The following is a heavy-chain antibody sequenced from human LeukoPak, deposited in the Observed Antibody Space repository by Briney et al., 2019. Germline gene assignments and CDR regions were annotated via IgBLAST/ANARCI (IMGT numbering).Heavy chain of an antibody. CDR2: IKEDGSER. V-gene: IGHV3-7*03. D-gene: IGHD2-2*01. Sequence: GGSLRLSCEGSAFIFSGHWMNWVRQTPGKGLEWVASIKEDGSERQYVDSVKGRFSISRDNTKGSLFLRLNSLRAEDTAVYYCARDGEDIVVVPAASRLELQGAFDIWGQGTMVTVSS. CDR3: ARDGEDIVVVPAASRLELQGAFDI. J-gene: IGHJ3*02. CDR1: AFIFSGHW.